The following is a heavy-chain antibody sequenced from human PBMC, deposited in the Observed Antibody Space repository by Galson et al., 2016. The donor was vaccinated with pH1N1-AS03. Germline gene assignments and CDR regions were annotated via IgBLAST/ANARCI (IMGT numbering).Heavy chain of an antibody. D-gene: IGHD4-17*01. CDR3: AKGMTKVTSIYGMDV. V-gene: IGHV3-23*01. CDR2: ISASGGST. J-gene: IGHJ6*02. CDR1: GFSFSSYA. Sequence: SLRLSCAASGFSFSSYAMSWVRQAPGKGLEWISGISASGGSTNYVESVKGRFTISRDSSRNTLDLQMNSLRADDTAIYYCAKGMTKVTSIYGMDVWGQGTTVPVSS.